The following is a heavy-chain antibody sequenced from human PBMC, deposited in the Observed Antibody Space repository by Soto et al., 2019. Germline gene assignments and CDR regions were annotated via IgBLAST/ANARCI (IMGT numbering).Heavy chain of an antibody. Sequence: QEQLVESGGGVVQPGRSLRLSCAASGFTFSSYAMHWVRQAPGKGLEWVAVISYDGSNKYYADSVKGRFTISRDNSKNTLYLQMNSLRAEDTAVYYCARDPKDTAMVSDAFDIWGQGTMVTVSS. CDR1: GFTFSSYA. D-gene: IGHD5-18*01. J-gene: IGHJ3*02. CDR2: ISYDGSNK. CDR3: ARDPKDTAMVSDAFDI. V-gene: IGHV3-30-3*01.